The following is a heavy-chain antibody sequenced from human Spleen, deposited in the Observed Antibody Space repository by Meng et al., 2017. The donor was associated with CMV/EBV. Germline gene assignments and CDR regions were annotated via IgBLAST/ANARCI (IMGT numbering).Heavy chain of an antibody. V-gene: IGHV4-39*07. CDR1: GGSMGRGTYH. J-gene: IGHJ5*02. Sequence: CTVSGGSMGRGTYHWAGIRKPPGKGLEWIGSIYYNGNTFYNPSLKSRVTISGDTSKNQFSLKVNSLTAADTAVYYCALTTDNWFDPWGHGILVTVSS. CDR3: ALTTDNWFDP. D-gene: IGHD4-11*01. CDR2: IYYNGNT.